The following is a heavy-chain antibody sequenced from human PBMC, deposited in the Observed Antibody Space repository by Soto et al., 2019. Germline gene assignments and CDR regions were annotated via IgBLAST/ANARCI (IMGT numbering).Heavy chain of an antibody. J-gene: IGHJ4*02. CDR3: ARGVGIAVAGRVFDY. V-gene: IGHV1-8*01. CDR1: GYTFTSYY. Sequence: RASVNVSCKASGYTFTSYYINWVRQATGQGLEWMGWMNPNSGNTGYAQKFQGRVTMTRNTSISTAYMELSSLRSEDTAVYYCARGVGIAVAGRVFDYWGQGTLVTVSS. D-gene: IGHD6-19*01. CDR2: MNPNSGNT.